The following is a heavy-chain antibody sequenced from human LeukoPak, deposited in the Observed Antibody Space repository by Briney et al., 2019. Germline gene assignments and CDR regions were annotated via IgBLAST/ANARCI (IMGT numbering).Heavy chain of an antibody. Sequence: GGSLRLSCAASGFTFSSYSMNWVHQAPGKGLEWVAVISYDGSNKYYADSVKGRFTISRDNSKNTLYLQMNSLRAEDTAVYYCASSPRGSSGAFFDYWGQGTLVTVSS. J-gene: IGHJ4*02. V-gene: IGHV3-30*03. D-gene: IGHD6-19*01. CDR2: ISYDGSNK. CDR3: ASSPRGSSGAFFDY. CDR1: GFTFSSYS.